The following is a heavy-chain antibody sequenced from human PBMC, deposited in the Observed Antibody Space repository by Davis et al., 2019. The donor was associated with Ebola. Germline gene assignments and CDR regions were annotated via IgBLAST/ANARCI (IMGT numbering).Heavy chain of an antibody. CDR1: GGSFSGYY. CDR2: INHSGST. CDR3: ARGYSGWFDP. J-gene: IGHJ5*02. Sequence: MPSETLSLTCAVYGGSFSGYYWSWIRQPPGKGLEWIGEINHSGSTNYNLSLKSRVTISVDTSKNQFSLKLSSVTAADTAVYYCARGYSGWFDPWGQGTLVTVSS. V-gene: IGHV4-34*01. D-gene: IGHD1-26*01.